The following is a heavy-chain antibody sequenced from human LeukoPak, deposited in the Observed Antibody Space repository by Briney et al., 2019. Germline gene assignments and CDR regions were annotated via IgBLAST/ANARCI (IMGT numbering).Heavy chain of an antibody. CDR3: ARDRGGVVVTANFDY. J-gene: IGHJ4*02. D-gene: IGHD2-21*02. CDR2: INPNSGGT. V-gene: IGHV1-2*02. CDR1: GYTFTGYY. Sequence: ASVKVSCKASGYTFTGYYMHWVRQAPGQGLEWMGWINPNSGGTNYAQKFQGRVTMTRDTSISTAYMELSRLRSDDTAVYYCARDRGGVVVTANFDYWGQGTLATVSS.